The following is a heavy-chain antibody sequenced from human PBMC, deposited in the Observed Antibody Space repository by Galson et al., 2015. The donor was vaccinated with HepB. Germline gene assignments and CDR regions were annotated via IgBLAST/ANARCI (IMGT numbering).Heavy chain of an antibody. CDR3: ARSRVERAVAGTFDN. CDR2: INIDGSST. V-gene: IGHV3-74*03. J-gene: IGHJ4*02. Sequence: SLRLSCAASGFSFSKYWMHWVRQDPEKGQLWVSRINIDGSSTTYADSVEGRFTISRDNAKNMLYLQMNSLRAEDTAVYYCARSRVERAVAGTFDNWGQGTLVTVSS. D-gene: IGHD6-19*01. CDR1: GFSFSKYW.